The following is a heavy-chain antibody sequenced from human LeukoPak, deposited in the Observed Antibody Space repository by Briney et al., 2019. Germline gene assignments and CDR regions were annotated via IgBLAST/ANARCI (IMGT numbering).Heavy chain of an antibody. J-gene: IGHJ5*02. CDR3: TRSAAVSSDPRYCSGGSCLNWFDP. V-gene: IGHV3-49*03. CDR2: IRSKAYGGTT. D-gene: IGHD2-15*01. Sequence: GGSLRLSCTASGFTFGDYAMSWFRQVPGKGLEWVGFIRSKAYGGTTEYAASVKGRFTISRDDSKSIAYLQMNSLKTEDTAVYYCTRSAAVSSDPRYCSGGSCLNWFDPWGQGTLVTVSS. CDR1: GFTFGDYA.